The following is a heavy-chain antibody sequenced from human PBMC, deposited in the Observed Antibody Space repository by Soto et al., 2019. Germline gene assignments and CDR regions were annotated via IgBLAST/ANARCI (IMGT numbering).Heavy chain of an antibody. CDR2: MNPNSGNT. CDR3: AIARYNSTWYYGFDY. CDR1: GYTFTSYD. V-gene: IGHV1-8*01. Sequence: QVQLVQSGAEVKKPGASVKVSCKASGYTFTSYDINWVRQATGQGLEWMGWMNPNSGNTGYAQKFQGRVTMTRNTSISTAYMGLRSLRSEYTAVYYCAIARYNSTWYYGFDYWGQGTLVTVTS. J-gene: IGHJ4*02. D-gene: IGHD6-13*01.